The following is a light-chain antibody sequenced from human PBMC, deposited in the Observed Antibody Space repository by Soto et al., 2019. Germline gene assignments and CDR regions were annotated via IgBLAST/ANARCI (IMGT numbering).Light chain of an antibody. CDR2: TDS. CDR3: STWDDSLNGPV. CDR1: SANIGTNT. V-gene: IGLV1-44*01. J-gene: IGLJ2*01. Sequence: QSVLTQPPSASGAHGQRISISCSGSSANIGTNTVNWYQHLPGTAPKLLIHTDSQRSSGVPDRFSGSKSATVASLAISGLQSDDGADYYCSTWDDSLNGPVFGGGTKLTVL.